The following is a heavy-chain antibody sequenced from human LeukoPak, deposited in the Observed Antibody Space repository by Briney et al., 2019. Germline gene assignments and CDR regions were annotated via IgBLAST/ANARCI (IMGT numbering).Heavy chain of an antibody. CDR2: IIPIFGTA. J-gene: IGHJ4*02. CDR1: GGTFSSYA. D-gene: IGHD5-12*01. CDR3: ARSRVVADPDSPLVY. V-gene: IGHV1-69*05. Sequence: GASVKVSCKASGGTFSSYAISWVRQAPGQGLEWMGGIIPIFGTASYAQKFQGRVTITTDESTSTAYMELSSLRSEDTAVYYCARSRVVADPDSPLVYWGQGTLVTVSS.